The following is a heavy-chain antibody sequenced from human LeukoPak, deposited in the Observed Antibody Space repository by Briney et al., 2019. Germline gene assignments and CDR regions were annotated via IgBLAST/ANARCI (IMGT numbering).Heavy chain of an antibody. J-gene: IGHJ4*02. Sequence: SETLSLTCTVSGGSIGRFYWSWIRRPPGKGLEWIGYISYSGSTKYNPSLKSRVTISVDTSKNQFSLNLSSVTATDTAVYYCARDSRTVTGGDFLGYWGQGTLVTVSS. V-gene: IGHV4-59*12. CDR1: GGSIGRFY. CDR2: ISYSGST. CDR3: ARDSRTVTGGDFLGY. D-gene: IGHD2-21*02.